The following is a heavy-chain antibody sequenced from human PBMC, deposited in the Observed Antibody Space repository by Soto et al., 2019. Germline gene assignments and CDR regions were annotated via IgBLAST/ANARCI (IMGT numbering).Heavy chain of an antibody. CDR3: AGPLRYVDWSPWGSFDS. CDR1: GFTFSSYG. D-gene: IGHD3-9*01. CDR2: IWYDGSNK. J-gene: IGHJ3*02. V-gene: IGHV3-33*01. Sequence: QVQLVESGGGVVQPGRSLRLSCAASGFTFSSYGMHWVRQAPGKGLEWVAVIWYDGSNKYYADSVKGRFTISRDNSKNTLYLQMNRLRAEDTAVYYCAGPLRYVDWSPWGSFDSWGQGTMVTVSA.